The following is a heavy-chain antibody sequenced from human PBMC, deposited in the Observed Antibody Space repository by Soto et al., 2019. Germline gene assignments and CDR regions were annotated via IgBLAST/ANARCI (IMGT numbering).Heavy chain of an antibody. J-gene: IGHJ4*02. CDR1: GATFSGSA. CDR2: ITPTLGTT. D-gene: IGHD1-1*01. CDR3: ARGFTTGATIGGFDY. Sequence: ASVKVSCKASGATFSGSAFSWVHQAPGQGLEWMGGITPTLGTTNYAQHLQGRVTITADESTATSFMELTSLTSADTAVYYCARGFTTGATIGGFDYWGQGTLVTVSS. V-gene: IGHV1-69*13.